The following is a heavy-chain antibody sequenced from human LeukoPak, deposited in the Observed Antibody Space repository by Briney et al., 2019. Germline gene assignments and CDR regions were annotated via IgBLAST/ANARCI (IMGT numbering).Heavy chain of an antibody. CDR3: ARSSSRHGAHY. V-gene: IGHV1-18*01. Sequence: ASVKVSCTASGYTFSSYSITWVRQAPGQGLEWMGWISGYNGQTIYAQKFQGRVTMTTDTSTSTAYMELRSLRSDDTAVYYCARSSSRHGAHYWGQGTLVTVSS. CDR2: ISGYNGQT. D-gene: IGHD6-13*01. J-gene: IGHJ4*02. CDR1: GYTFSSYS.